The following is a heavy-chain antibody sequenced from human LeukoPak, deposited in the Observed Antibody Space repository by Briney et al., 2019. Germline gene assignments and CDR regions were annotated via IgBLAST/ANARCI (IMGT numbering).Heavy chain of an antibody. Sequence: GGSLRLSCAASGFTFSSYAMSWVRQAPGKGLEWVSAISGSGGGTYDADSVKGRFTISRDNSKNTLYMQMNSLRAEDTAVYYCAKDHGLFWFDPWGQGTLVTVSS. V-gene: IGHV3-23*01. CDR1: GFTFSSYA. D-gene: IGHD2-21*02. CDR2: ISGSGGGT. CDR3: AKDHGLFWFDP. J-gene: IGHJ5*02.